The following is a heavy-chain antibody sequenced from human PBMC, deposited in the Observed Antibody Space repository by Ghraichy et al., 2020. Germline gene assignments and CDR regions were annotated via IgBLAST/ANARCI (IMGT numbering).Heavy chain of an antibody. J-gene: IGHJ4*02. Sequence: SETLSLTCTVSGGSISNYYCNWFRQPPGKGLEWIGYVHGSGSTKYHPSLESRVTVSSATAKNEFSLSLTSMTPAETAVYYCASGTGWLQTYWGQGTLVTVSS. CDR1: GGSISNYY. CDR3: ASGTGWLQTY. CDR2: VHGSGST. V-gene: IGHV4-59*01. D-gene: IGHD5-18*01.